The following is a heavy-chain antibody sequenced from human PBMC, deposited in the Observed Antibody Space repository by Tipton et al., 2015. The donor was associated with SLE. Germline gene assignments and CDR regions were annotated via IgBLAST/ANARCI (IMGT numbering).Heavy chain of an antibody. CDR2: IVPDTGDT. J-gene: IGHJ4*02. CDR3: ARERHGSYYGGNDY. V-gene: IGHV1-2*06. Sequence: QVQLVQSGAEVKKPGASVKVSCKASGYNFAAYPMHWVRQAPGQGLEWMGRIVPDTGDTTSAQRFRGRVAMTRDTSISTAYMEVSSLRSDDTAVYYCARERHGSYYGGNDYWGQGTLVTVST. D-gene: IGHD1-26*01. CDR1: GYNFAAYP.